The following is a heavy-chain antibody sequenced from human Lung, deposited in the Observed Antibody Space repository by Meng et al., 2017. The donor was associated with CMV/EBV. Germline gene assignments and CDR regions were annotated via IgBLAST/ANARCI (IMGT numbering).Heavy chain of an antibody. CDR2: IYYSGST. Sequence: SETLSLXCTVSGGSISSVYYYWSWIRQPPGKGLEWIGYIYYSGSTYYNPSLKSQVTISVDTSKNQFSLKLSSVTAADTAVYYCASEVDGGFCSSNSCYKYNGFDAWGQGNXVNGAS. D-gene: IGHD2-2*02. CDR1: GGSISSVYYY. J-gene: IGHJ5*02. CDR3: ASEVDGGFCSSNSCYKYNGFDA. V-gene: IGHV4-30-4*08.